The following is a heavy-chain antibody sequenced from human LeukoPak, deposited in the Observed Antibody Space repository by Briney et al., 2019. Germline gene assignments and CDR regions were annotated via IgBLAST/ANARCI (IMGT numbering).Heavy chain of an antibody. V-gene: IGHV4-34*01. D-gene: IGHD5-18*01. J-gene: IGHJ4*02. CDR3: ARGRYGGFDY. CDR2: INHSGNT. CDR1: GGSFSGYY. Sequence: KSSETLSLTCAVYGGSFSGYYWSWIRQPPGKGLEWIGEINHSGNTNYTPSLKSRVTISVDTSKNQFSLKLSSVTAADTAVYYCARGRYGGFDYWGQGTLVTVSS.